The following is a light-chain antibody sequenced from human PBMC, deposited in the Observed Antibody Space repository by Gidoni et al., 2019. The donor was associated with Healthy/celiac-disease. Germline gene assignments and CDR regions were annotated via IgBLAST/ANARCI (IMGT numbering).Light chain of an antibody. V-gene: IGKV3-20*01. J-gene: IGKJ5*01. Sequence: EIVLTQSPGTLSLSPGERATLSCRASQSVSSSYLAWYQQKPGQAPRLRIYGAASRATGIPDRFSGSGSGTDFTLTISRLGPEDFAVYYCQQYGSSPITFXXXTQLEIK. CDR2: GAA. CDR1: QSVSSSY. CDR3: QQYGSSPIT.